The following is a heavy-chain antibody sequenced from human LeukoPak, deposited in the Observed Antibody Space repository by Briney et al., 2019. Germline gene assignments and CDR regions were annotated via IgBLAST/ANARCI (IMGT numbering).Heavy chain of an antibody. CDR1: GFTFSVAA. Sequence: GGSLRLSCAASGFTFSVAAMTWVRQAPGKGLEWVSLIGASGESTYYADSVKGRFTISRDNAKNSLYMQLSSLRAEDTAVYYCARMTSGLWDYWGQGTLVTVSS. CDR2: IGASGEST. V-gene: IGHV3-23*01. J-gene: IGHJ4*02. CDR3: ARMTSGLWDY. D-gene: IGHD3-3*01.